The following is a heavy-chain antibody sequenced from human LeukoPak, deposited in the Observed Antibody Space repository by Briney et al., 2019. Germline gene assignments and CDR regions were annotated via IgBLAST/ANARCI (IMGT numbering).Heavy chain of an antibody. J-gene: IGHJ4*02. CDR1: GFTFSNYD. D-gene: IGHD6-13*01. Sequence: GGSLRLSCAAPGFTFSNYDMHWVRQAAGKGLEWVSGIGTAGDTYYPGSVKGRFTISRENAKNSLYLQMNSLSAGDTAVYYCASSPAYSSSWYAIDNWGQGTLVTVSS. CDR2: IGTAGDT. CDR3: ASSPAYSSSWYAIDN. V-gene: IGHV3-13*01.